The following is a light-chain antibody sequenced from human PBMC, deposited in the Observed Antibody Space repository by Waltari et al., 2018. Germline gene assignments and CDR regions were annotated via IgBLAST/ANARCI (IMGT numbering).Light chain of an antibody. V-gene: IGKV1-39*01. CDR1: QRISSY. CDR2: AAS. CDR3: QQTYNNFRT. J-gene: IGKJ1*01. Sequence: DIQMTQSPSSLSASVGDRVTSTCRASQRISSYLNWYQQKPGKAPKLLIYAASSLESGVPSRFSGSGFGTDFTLTINGLQAEDYAAYYCQQTYNNFRTFGQGTKVDVK.